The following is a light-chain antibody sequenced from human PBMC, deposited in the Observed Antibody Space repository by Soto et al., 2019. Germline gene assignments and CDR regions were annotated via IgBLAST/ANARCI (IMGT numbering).Light chain of an antibody. V-gene: IGLV2-23*02. CDR1: SSDVGSYNL. CDR3: CADAGSSTLHV. CDR2: EVS. J-gene: IGLJ1*01. Sequence: QSALTQPASVSGSPVRSITISCTGTSSDVGSYNLVSWYQQHPGKAPKLMIYEVSKRPSGVSNRFSGAKSGNTASLTISGLQAEDEADYYCCADAGSSTLHVFGTGTKLTVL.